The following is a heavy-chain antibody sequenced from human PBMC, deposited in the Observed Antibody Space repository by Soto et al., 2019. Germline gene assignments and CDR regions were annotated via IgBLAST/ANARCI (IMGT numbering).Heavy chain of an antibody. CDR3: ARQSGWYPHYYYYMDV. CDR2: IYYSGST. J-gene: IGHJ6*03. D-gene: IGHD6-19*01. Sequence: SETLSLTCTVSGGSISSYYWSWIRQPPGKGLEWIGYIYYSGSTNYNPSLKSRVTISVDTSKNRFSLKLSSVTAADTAVYYCARQSGWYPHYYYYMDVWGKGTTVTVSS. V-gene: IGHV4-59*08. CDR1: GGSISSYY.